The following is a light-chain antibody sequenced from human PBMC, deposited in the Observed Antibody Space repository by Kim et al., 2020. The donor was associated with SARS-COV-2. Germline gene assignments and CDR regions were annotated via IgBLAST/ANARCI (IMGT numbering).Light chain of an antibody. J-gene: IGKJ5*01. CDR3: QQYYATPIT. Sequence: ARINSKSSQSVLFSSNNFNYLAWYQQRPGQTPRLLIYWASTRDSGVPERFSGSGSGTDFTLTISSLQAEDVATYYCQQYYATPITFGQGTRLEIK. CDR1: QSVLFSSNNFNY. V-gene: IGKV4-1*01. CDR2: WAS.